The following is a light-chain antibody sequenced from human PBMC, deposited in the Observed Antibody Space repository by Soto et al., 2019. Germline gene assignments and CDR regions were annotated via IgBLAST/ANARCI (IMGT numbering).Light chain of an antibody. CDR1: SSDVGTNNL. V-gene: IGLV2-23*02. J-gene: IGLJ3*02. CDR3: CSYVGASTWV. CDR2: EVT. Sequence: QSVLTQLASRSGSPGQSVTISCTGTSSDVGTNNLVSWYQQHPGEVPKLIIYEVTKRPSGVSTRFSACKSGNTAPLTISGLQDEDEAEYHCCSYVGASTWVFGEGTKLTV.